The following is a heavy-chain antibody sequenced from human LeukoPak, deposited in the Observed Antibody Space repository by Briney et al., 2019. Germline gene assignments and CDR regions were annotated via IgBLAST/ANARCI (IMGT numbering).Heavy chain of an antibody. D-gene: IGHD6-19*01. J-gene: IGHJ4*02. CDR1: GYSISSGYY. CDR3: ARVAGSGYCEY. V-gene: IGHV4-38-2*02. CDR2: IYHSGST. Sequence: SETLSLTCTVSGYSISSGYYWGWIRQPPGKGLEWIGSIYHSGSTYYNPSLKSRVTISVDTSKNQFSLKLSSVTAADTAVYYCARVAGSGYCEYWGQGTLVTVSS.